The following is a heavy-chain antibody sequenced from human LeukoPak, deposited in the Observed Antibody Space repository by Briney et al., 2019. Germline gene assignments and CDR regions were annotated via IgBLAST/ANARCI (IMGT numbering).Heavy chain of an antibody. J-gene: IGHJ5*02. Sequence: GGSLRLSCAPSRFDFRNHAMSCVRQTPEKGLEWVEGISTRGGDKSYADSVEGRFTLSSDNSENMLSLQMNSLRGEDTVIYFCVKSSGAFGPWGQGTLVAVSS. V-gene: IGHV3-23*01. CDR2: ISTRGGDK. CDR3: VKSSGAFGP. D-gene: IGHD6-25*01. CDR1: RFDFRNHA.